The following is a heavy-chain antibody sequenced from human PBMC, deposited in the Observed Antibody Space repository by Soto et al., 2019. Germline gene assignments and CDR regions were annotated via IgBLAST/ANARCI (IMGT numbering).Heavy chain of an antibody. CDR2: ISAYNGNT. V-gene: IGHV1-18*01. J-gene: IGHJ4*02. CDR3: AKSGMTTLTNLDF. D-gene: IGHD3-10*01. Sequence: ASVKVSCKASGYTFTSYGISWVRQAPGQGLEWMGWISAYNGNTNYAQKLQGRVTMTTDTSTSTTYMELRSLRSDATAVYYCAKSGMTTLTNLDFWVQGTLVTGSS. CDR1: GYTFTSYG.